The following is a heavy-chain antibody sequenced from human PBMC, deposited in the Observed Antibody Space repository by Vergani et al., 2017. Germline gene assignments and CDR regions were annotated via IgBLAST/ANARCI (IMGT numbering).Heavy chain of an antibody. CDR2: ITPFNGNT. Sequence: QVQLVQSGADVKKPGSSVKVSCKASGYTFTYRYLHWVRQAPGQALEWMGWITPFNGNTNYAQKFQDRVTITRDRSMSTAYMELSSLRSEDTAMYYCALAESSTSCINSVCITPETGSWFDPWGQGTLVTVSS. V-gene: IGHV1-45*02. D-gene: IGHD2-2*01. CDR1: GYTFTYRY. CDR3: ALAESSTSCINSVCITPETGSWFDP. J-gene: IGHJ5*02.